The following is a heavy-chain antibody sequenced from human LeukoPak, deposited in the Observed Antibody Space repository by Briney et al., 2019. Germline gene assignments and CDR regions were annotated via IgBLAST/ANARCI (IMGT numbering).Heavy chain of an antibody. CDR3: ARGQSALRFLDYYMDV. J-gene: IGHJ6*03. CDR1: GGTFSSYA. V-gene: IGHV1-69*05. D-gene: IGHD3-3*01. CDR2: IIPIFGTA. Sequence: ASVKISCKASGGTFSSYAISWVRQAPGQGLEWMGGIIPIFGTANYAQKFQGRVTITTDESTSTAYMELSSLRSEDTAVYYCARGQSALRFLDYYMDVWGKGTTVTVSS.